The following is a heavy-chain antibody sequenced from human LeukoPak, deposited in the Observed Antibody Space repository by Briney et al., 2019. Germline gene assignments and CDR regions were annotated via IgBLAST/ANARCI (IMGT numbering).Heavy chain of an antibody. CDR2: IIPIFGTA. D-gene: IGHD3-9*01. CDR3: ARLTGYYTQGYFDY. V-gene: IGHV1-69*13. CDR1: GGTFSSYA. J-gene: IGHJ4*02. Sequence: GASVKVSCKASGGTFSSYAISWVRQAPGQGLEWMGGIIPIFGTANYAQKFQSRVTITADESTSTAYMELSSLRSEDTAVYYCARLTGYYTQGYFDYWGQGTLVTVSS.